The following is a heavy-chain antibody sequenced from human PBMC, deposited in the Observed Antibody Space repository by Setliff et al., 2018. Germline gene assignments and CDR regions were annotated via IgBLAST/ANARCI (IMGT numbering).Heavy chain of an antibody. CDR2: INAGNGNT. CDR1: GYTFTSYA. D-gene: IGHD1-26*01. V-gene: IGHV1-3*01. CDR3: ARDSGDVVPFDY. J-gene: IGHJ4*02. Sequence: ASVKVSCKASGYTFTSYAMHWVRQAPGQRLEWMGWINAGNGNTKYSQKFQGRVTITRDTSASTAYMELGSLRSEDTAVYYCARDSGDVVPFDYWGQGTLVTVSS.